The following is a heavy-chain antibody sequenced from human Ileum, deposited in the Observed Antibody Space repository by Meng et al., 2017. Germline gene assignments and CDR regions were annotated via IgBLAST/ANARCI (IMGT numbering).Heavy chain of an antibody. CDR2: IYYSGST. Sequence: SETLSLTCTVSGGSISSGGYYWNWIRQHPGKGLEWIGYIYYSGSTCYNPSLKSRVTISVDTSKNQFSLKLSSVTAADTAVYYCARQYMVRGVIYAFDIWGQGTMVTVSS. CDR3: ARQYMVRGVIYAFDI. J-gene: IGHJ3*02. V-gene: IGHV4-31*03. D-gene: IGHD3-10*01. CDR1: GGSISSGGYY.